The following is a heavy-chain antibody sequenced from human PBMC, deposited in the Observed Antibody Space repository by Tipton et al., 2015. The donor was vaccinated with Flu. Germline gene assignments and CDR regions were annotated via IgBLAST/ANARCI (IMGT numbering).Heavy chain of an antibody. D-gene: IGHD3-9*01. Sequence: SLRLSCAASGFTFSSYSMNWVRQAPGKGLEWVSSISSSSSYIYYADSVKGRFTISRDNAKNSLYLQMNSLRAEDTAVYYCARGDSPLRYFDWSDYYYYYGMDVWGQGTTVTVSS. CDR1: GFTFSSYS. CDR3: ARGDSPLRYFDWSDYYYYYGMDV. V-gene: IGHV3-21*01. CDR2: ISSSSSYI. J-gene: IGHJ6*02.